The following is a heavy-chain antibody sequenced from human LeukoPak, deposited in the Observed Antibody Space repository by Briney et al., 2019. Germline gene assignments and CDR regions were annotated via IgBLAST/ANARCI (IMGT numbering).Heavy chain of an antibody. V-gene: IGHV3-21*01. J-gene: IGHJ4*02. Sequence: GGSLRLSCAASGFTFSSYSMTWVRQAPGKGLEWVSSISSSSSYIYYADSVKGRFTISRDNAKNSLYLQMNSLRAEDTAVYYCARLGRGYSYGWRPFDYWGQGTLVTVSS. CDR3: ARLGRGYSYGWRPFDY. D-gene: IGHD5-18*01. CDR2: ISSSSSYI. CDR1: GFTFSSYS.